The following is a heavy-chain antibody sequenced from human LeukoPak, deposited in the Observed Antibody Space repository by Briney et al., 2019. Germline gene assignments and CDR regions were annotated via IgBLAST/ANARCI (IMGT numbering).Heavy chain of an antibody. Sequence: PSETLSLTCTVSGGSISSGNNYWNWLRQPAGKGLEWIGRISTRGSTNYNPSVNSRVNISIDTSKNQFSLKLSSVTAADTAVYYCARDPNLYGSGAFDYWGQGTLVIVSS. V-gene: IGHV4-61*02. J-gene: IGHJ4*02. CDR3: ARDPNLYGSGAFDY. D-gene: IGHD3-10*01. CDR2: ISTRGST. CDR1: GGSISSGNNY.